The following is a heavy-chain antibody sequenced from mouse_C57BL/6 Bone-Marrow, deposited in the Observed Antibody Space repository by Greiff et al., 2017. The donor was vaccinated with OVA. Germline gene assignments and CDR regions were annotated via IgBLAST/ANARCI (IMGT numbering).Heavy chain of an antibody. V-gene: IGHV5-2*03. D-gene: IGHD2-2*01. CDR2: INSDGGST. J-gene: IGHJ4*01. CDR3: ARGIYYGYDGRGDY. CDR1: EYEFPSHD. Sequence: EVKLVESGGGLVQPGESLKLSCESNEYEFPSHDMSWVRKTPEKRLELVAAINSDGGSTYYPDTMERRFIISRDNTKKTLYLQMSSLRSEDTALYYCARGIYYGYDGRGDYWGQGTSVTVSS.